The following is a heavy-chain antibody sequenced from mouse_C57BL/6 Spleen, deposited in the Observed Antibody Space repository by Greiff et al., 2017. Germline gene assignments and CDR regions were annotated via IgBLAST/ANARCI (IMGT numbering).Heavy chain of an antibody. CDR3: ARRFITTGVAPYFDD. CDR1: GYTFTSYW. J-gene: IGHJ2*01. CDR2: IYPGSGST. Sequence: QVQLQQPGAELVKPGASVKMSCKASGYTFTSYWITWVKQRPGQGLEWIGDIYPGSGSTNYNEKFKSKATLTVDTSSSTAYMQLSSLTSEDSAVYYCARRFITTGVAPYFDDWGQGTTLTVSS. D-gene: IGHD1-1*01. V-gene: IGHV1-55*01.